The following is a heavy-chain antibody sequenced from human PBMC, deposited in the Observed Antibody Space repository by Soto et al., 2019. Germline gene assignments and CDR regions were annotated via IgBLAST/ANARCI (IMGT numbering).Heavy chain of an antibody. Sequence: SVNVSCKSSGGTFSSYSISWVRQAPGQGLEWMGGIIPIFGAANYAQKFQGRVTITADESTSTAYMELSSLRSEDTAVYYCARTPIQLSTDYYYGMDVWGQGTTVTVSS. J-gene: IGHJ6*02. CDR1: GGTFSSYS. V-gene: IGHV1-69*13. D-gene: IGHD5-18*01. CDR3: ARTPIQLSTDYYYGMDV. CDR2: IIPIFGAA.